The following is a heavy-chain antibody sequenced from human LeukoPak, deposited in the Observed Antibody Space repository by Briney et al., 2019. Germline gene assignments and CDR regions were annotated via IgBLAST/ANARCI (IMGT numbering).Heavy chain of an antibody. CDR2: FDPEDGET. Sequence: ASVKVSCKVSGYTLTELSMHWVRQAPGKGLERMGGFDPEDGETIYAQKFQGRVTMTEDTSTDTAYMELSSLRSEDTAVYYCATANYGSGTYNWFDPWGQGTLVTVSS. D-gene: IGHD3-10*01. CDR1: GYTLTELS. J-gene: IGHJ5*02. V-gene: IGHV1-24*01. CDR3: ATANYGSGTYNWFDP.